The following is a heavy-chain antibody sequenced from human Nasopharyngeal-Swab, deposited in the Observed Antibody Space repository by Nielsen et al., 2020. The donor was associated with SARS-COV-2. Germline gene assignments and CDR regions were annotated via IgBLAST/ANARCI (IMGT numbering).Heavy chain of an antibody. V-gene: IGHV3-33*01. J-gene: IGHJ4*02. CDR1: GFSFSDYG. Sequence: GGSLRLSCAASGFSFSDYGMHWVRQAPGKGLEWVAVVWYNGFTKFYADSVKGRFTISRDNSKNTLDLQMNSLRAEDTAVYYCASGPLGWYEWDYWGQGALVTVSS. CDR2: VWYNGFTK. CDR3: ASGPLGWYEWDY. D-gene: IGHD6-19*01.